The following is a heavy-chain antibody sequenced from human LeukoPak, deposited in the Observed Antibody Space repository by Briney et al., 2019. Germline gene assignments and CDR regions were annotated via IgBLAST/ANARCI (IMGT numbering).Heavy chain of an antibody. D-gene: IGHD6-13*01. J-gene: IGHJ4*02. CDR1: GYTFTGYY. V-gene: IGHV1-2*02. CDR3: ARLSIAAANIDLDY. CDR2: INPNSGGT. Sequence: ASVKVSCKASGYTFTGYYMHWVRQAPGQGLEWMGWINPNSGGTNYAQKFQGRVTMTRDTSISTAYMELSRLRSDDTAVYYCARLSIAAANIDLDYWGQGTLVTVSS.